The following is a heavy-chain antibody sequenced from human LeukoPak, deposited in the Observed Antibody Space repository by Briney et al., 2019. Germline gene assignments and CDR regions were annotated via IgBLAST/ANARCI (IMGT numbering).Heavy chain of an antibody. CDR2: INWDGGST. D-gene: IGHD6-19*01. Sequence: GGSLRLSXAASGFTFDDYGMSWTRQAPGKGLEWVSGINWDGGSTVYADSVKGRFTISRDNAKNFLYLQMNSLRAEDTALYYCARTVSSAGWSDDAFDIWGQGTMVTVSS. CDR3: ARTVSSAGWSDDAFDI. J-gene: IGHJ3*02. V-gene: IGHV3-20*04. CDR1: GFTFDDYG.